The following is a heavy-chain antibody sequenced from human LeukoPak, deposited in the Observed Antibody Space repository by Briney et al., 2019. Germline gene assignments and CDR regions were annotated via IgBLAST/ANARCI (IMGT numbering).Heavy chain of an antibody. CDR2: ISGSGGTT. V-gene: IGHV3-23*01. D-gene: IGHD2/OR15-2a*01. Sequence: GGSLRLSCASCGFTFSSYAMSWVRQAPGKGLEWVSAISGSGGTTYNADSVKGRFTISRDNSKNTLYLQMNSLRAEDTAVYYCEKDLWGHCFDPWGQGTLVTVSS. CDR1: GFTFSSYA. J-gene: IGHJ5*02. CDR3: EKDLWGHCFDP.